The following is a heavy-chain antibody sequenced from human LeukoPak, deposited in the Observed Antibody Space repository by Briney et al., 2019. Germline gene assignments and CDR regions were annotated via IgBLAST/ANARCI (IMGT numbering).Heavy chain of an antibody. CDR2: ISYDGSNK. V-gene: IGHV3-30*04. J-gene: IGHJ4*02. D-gene: IGHD6-19*01. CDR1: GFTFSSYA. CDR3: ARDSSGWTL. Sequence: GGSLRLSCAASGFTFSSYAMHWVRQAPGKGLEWVAVISYDGSNKYYADSVKGRFTISRDNSKNTLYLQMNSLRAEDTAVYYCARDSSGWTLWGQGTLVTVSS.